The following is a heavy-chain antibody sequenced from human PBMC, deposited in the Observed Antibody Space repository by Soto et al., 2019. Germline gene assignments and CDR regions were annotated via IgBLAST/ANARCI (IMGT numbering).Heavy chain of an antibody. CDR1: GYSFTSYW. Sequence: PGESLKISCEGSGYSFTSYWIAWVRQMPGKGLELMGIIYPGDSDTRYSPSFQGQVTVSADKSISTAYLQWSSLKASDTAMYYCARCRYYMDVWGKGTTVTVSS. CDR2: IYPGDSDT. V-gene: IGHV5-51*01. J-gene: IGHJ6*03. CDR3: ARCRYYMDV.